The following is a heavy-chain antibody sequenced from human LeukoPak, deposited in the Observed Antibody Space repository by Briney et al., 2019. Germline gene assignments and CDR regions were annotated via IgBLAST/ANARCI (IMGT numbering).Heavy chain of an antibody. J-gene: IGHJ5*02. CDR1: GGSISSYY. CDR3: AKVPSISRWFDP. Sequence: SETLSLTCTVSGGSISSYYWSWIRQPPGKGLEWIGYIYYSGSTNYNPSLKSRVTISVDTSKNQFSLKLSSVTAADTAVYYCAKVPSISRWFDPWGQGTLVSVSS. CDR2: IYYSGST. D-gene: IGHD3-3*01. V-gene: IGHV4-59*01.